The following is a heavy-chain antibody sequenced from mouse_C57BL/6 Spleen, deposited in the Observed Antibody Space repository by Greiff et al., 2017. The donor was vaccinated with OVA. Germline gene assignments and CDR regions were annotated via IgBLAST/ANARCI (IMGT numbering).Heavy chain of an antibody. CDR1: GYTFTSYW. J-gene: IGHJ3*01. Sequence: VKLQQPGAELVKPGASVKVSCKASGYTFTSYWMHWVKQRPGQGLEWIGRIHPSDSDTNYNQKFKGKATLTVDNSSSTAYMPLSSLTSEDSAVYYCEIWPRGFAYWGQGTLVTVAA. CDR2: IHPSDSDT. V-gene: IGHV1-74*01. CDR3: EIWPRGFAY.